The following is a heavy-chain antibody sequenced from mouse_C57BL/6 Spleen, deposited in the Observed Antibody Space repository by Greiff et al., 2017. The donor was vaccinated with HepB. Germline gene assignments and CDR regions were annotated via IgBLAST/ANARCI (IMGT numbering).Heavy chain of an antibody. V-gene: IGHV5-17*01. CDR3: ARSGYGSSPWFAY. Sequence: VMLVESGGGLVKPGGSLKLSCAASGFTFSDYGMHWVRQAPEKGLEWVAYISSGSSTIYYADTVKGRFTISRDNAKNTLFLQMTSLRSEDTAMYYCARSGYGSSPWFAYWGQGTLVTVSA. D-gene: IGHD1-1*01. CDR1: GFTFSDYG. J-gene: IGHJ3*01. CDR2: ISSGSSTI.